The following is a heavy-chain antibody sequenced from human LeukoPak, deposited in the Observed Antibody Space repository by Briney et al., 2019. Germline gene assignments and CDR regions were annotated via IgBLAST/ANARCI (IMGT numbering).Heavy chain of an antibody. CDR1: GFTFSSYA. Sequence: PGGSLRLSCAASGFTFSSYAMHWVRQAPGKGLEWVAVISYDGSNKYYADSVKGRFTISRDNSKNTLYLQMNSLGAEDTAVYYCARPYIRWAQLEDAFDIWGQGTMVTVSS. CDR2: ISYDGSNK. J-gene: IGHJ3*02. CDR3: ARPYIRWAQLEDAFDI. D-gene: IGHD6-13*01. V-gene: IGHV3-30-3*01.